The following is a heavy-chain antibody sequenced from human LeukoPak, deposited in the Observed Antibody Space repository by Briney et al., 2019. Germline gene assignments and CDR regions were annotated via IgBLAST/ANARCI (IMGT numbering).Heavy chain of an antibody. Sequence: SETLSLTCTVSGGSISSSSYYWGWIRQPPGKGLEWNGSIYYSGSTYYNPSLKSRVTISVDTSKNQFSLKLSSVTAADTAVYYCASAFPTDCSSTSCSIDYWGQGTLVTVSP. CDR3: ASAFPTDCSSTSCSIDY. V-gene: IGHV4-39*01. CDR1: GGSISSSSYY. CDR2: IYYSGST. D-gene: IGHD2-2*01. J-gene: IGHJ4*02.